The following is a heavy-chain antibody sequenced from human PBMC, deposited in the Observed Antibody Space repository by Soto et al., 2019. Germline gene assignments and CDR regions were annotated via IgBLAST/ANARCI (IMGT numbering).Heavy chain of an antibody. CDR2: IYYTGST. CDR3: AREVDGDTHFDY. Sequence: WTWIRQPPGTGLEWIGYIYYTGSTKYNPSLKSRVTISIDTSKNQFSLKLSSVTAADTAVYYCAREVDGDTHFDYWGQGTLVTVSS. V-gene: IGHV4-59*01. D-gene: IGHD4-17*01. J-gene: IGHJ4*02.